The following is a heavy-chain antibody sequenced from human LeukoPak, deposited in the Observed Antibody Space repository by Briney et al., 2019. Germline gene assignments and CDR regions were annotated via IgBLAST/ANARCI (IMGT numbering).Heavy chain of an antibody. D-gene: IGHD3-22*01. J-gene: IGHJ4*02. CDR3: AHRKNYYDSSVFDY. CDR1: GFSLNTRGVG. CDR2: IYWDDDR. V-gene: IGHV2-5*02. Sequence: SGPTLVKPTQTLTLTCTFSGFSLNTRGVGVGWIRQPPGRALEWLALIYWDDDRRYIPSLKSRLTITKDTSKNQVVLTMTNMDPVDTATYYCAHRKNYYDSSVFDYWGQGTLVTVSS.